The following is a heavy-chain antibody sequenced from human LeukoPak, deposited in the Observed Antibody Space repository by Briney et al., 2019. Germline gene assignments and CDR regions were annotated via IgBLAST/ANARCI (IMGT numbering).Heavy chain of an antibody. Sequence: ASVKVSCKASGGTFIRNAISWVRQAPGQGLEWMGRIIPMFNTINYAQKLQGRVTVTSDESTSTVYMELSSLRSDDTAIYYCARDVTGTPLAFDIWGQGTMLTVSS. J-gene: IGHJ3*02. CDR1: GGTFIRNA. V-gene: IGHV1-69*13. CDR3: ARDVTGTPLAFDI. CDR2: IIPMFNTI. D-gene: IGHD2-21*02.